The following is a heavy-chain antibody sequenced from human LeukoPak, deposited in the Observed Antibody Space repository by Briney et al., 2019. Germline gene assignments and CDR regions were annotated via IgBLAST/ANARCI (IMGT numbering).Heavy chain of an antibody. D-gene: IGHD3-10*01. CDR2: IRGSGGCT. V-gene: IGHV3-23*01. J-gene: IGHJ3*02. CDR1: GFTFSSYS. CDR3: AKDYYGSGSYYDYDAFDI. Sequence: GGSLRLSCAASGFTFSSYSMNWVRQAPGKGLEWVSAIRGSGGCTYYANSVKGRFTISRDNSKNTLYLQMNSLRAEDTAVYYCAKDYYGSGSYYDYDAFDIWGQGTMVTVSS.